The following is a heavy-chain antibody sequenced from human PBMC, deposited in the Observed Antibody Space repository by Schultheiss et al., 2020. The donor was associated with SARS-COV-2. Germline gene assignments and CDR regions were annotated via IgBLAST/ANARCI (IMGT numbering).Heavy chain of an antibody. V-gene: IGHV3-73*01. J-gene: IGHJ5*02. D-gene: IGHD1-26*01. CDR1: GFTFSGSA. Sequence: GGSLRLSCAASGFTFSGSAMHWVRQASGKGLEWIGRIRSKANSYATAYAASVKGRFTISRDDSKNTAYLQMNSLKTEDTAVYYCARVMRGSYYVRWFDPWGQGTLVTVSS. CDR2: IRSKANSYAT. CDR3: ARVMRGSYYVRWFDP.